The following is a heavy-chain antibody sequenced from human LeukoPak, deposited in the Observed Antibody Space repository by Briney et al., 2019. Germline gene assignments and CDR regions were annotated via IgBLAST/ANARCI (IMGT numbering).Heavy chain of an antibody. Sequence: SETLSLTCTISGDSMSGYSWSWLRQPAGKELEWIGRIYTSYFTEYNLSLDGRVTMSIDTSKNQFSLMLDSATATDTAIYYCARVHIVTGTYFDSWGQGALVTVSS. V-gene: IGHV4-4*07. J-gene: IGHJ4*02. CDR2: IYTSYFT. CDR3: ARVHIVTGTYFDS. CDR1: GDSMSGYS. D-gene: IGHD3-10*01.